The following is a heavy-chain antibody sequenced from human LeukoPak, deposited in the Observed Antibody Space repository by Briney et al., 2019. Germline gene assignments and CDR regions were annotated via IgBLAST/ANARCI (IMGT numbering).Heavy chain of an antibody. CDR3: AKEFKVGTTTKRFQN. J-gene: IGHJ1*01. Sequence: GGSLRLSCAASGFTISSYAMSWIRQAPGKGLEWVSAISISGDTTYYADSVKGRCTISRDTSKNTVYLEVSSLRVEDTAIYFCAKEFKVGTTTKRFQNWGQGTLVTVSS. D-gene: IGHD1-26*01. CDR1: GFTISSYA. V-gene: IGHV3-23*01. CDR2: ISISGDTT.